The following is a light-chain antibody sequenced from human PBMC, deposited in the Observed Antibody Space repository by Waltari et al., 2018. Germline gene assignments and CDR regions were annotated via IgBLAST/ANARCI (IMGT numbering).Light chain of an antibody. Sequence: SYELTQPPSVSVSPGQTASITCSGDALPKQYAYWYQQKPGQAPVLVMFKDAARPSGIPERFSGSSSGTTATLTISGVQAEDEADYFCQSAAGSVTVFGGGTKLTVL. CDR1: ALPKQY. CDR2: KDA. CDR3: QSAAGSVTV. J-gene: IGLJ3*02. V-gene: IGLV3-25*03.